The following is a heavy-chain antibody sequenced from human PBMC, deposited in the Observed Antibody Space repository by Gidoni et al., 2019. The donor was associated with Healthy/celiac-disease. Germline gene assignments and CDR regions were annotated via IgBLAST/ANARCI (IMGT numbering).Heavy chain of an antibody. J-gene: IGHJ4*02. Sequence: EVQLVESGGGLVQPGGSLRLSCAASGLPFSSCAMSGVRQAPGKGVEWVSAISGSGGSTYYADSVKGRFTISRDNSKNTLYLQMNSLRAEDTAVYYCARSSGYSYGDFDYWGQGTLVTVST. V-gene: IGHV3-23*04. CDR3: ARSSGYSYGDFDY. CDR1: GLPFSSCA. CDR2: ISGSGGST. D-gene: IGHD5-18*01.